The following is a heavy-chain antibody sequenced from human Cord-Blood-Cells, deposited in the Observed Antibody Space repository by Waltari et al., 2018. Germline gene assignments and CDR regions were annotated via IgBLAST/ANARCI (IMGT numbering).Heavy chain of an antibody. CDR1: GYTFTGYY. Sequence: QVQLVQSGAEVKKPGASVKVSCKASGYTFTGYYMHWVRQAPGQGLEWMGWINPNSGGTNYAQKFQGRVTMTRDTSISTAYMGLSRLRSDDTAVYYCARGRYDILTGYSYYFDYWGQGTLVTVSS. D-gene: IGHD3-9*01. J-gene: IGHJ4*02. V-gene: IGHV1-2*02. CDR3: ARGRYDILTGYSYYFDY. CDR2: INPNSGGT.